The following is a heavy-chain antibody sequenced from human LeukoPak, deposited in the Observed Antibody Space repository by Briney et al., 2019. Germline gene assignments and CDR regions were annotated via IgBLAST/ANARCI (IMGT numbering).Heavy chain of an antibody. D-gene: IGHD4-17*01. CDR2: IPYDGSNK. Sequence: GGSLRLSCAASGFTFSSYAMHWVRQAPGKGLEWVAVIPYDGSNKYYADSVKGRFTISRDNSKNTLYLQMNSLRAEDTAVYYCARETNGDDANDYWGQGTLVTVSS. CDR3: ARETNGDDANDY. CDR1: GFTFSSYA. V-gene: IGHV3-30-3*01. J-gene: IGHJ4*02.